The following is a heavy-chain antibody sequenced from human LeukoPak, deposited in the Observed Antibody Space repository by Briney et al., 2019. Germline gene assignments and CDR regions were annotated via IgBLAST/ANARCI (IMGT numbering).Heavy chain of an antibody. V-gene: IGHV3-30*18. CDR2: ISYDGSNK. CDR1: GFTFSNYG. D-gene: IGHD1-1*01. J-gene: IGHJ4*02. Sequence: PGGSLRLSCAASGFTFSNYGMHWVRQAPGKGLEWVAVISYDGSNKYYADSVKGRFTISRDNSKNTLYLQMSSPRAEDTAVYYCAKDLQINNWKPRGPFDYWGQGTLVTVSS. CDR3: AKDLQINNWKPRGPFDY.